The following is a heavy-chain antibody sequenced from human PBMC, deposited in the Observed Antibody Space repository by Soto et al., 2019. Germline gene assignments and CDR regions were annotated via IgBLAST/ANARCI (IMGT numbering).Heavy chain of an antibody. V-gene: IGHV1-18*01. CDR2: ISAYNGNT. J-gene: IGHJ5*02. Sequence: ASVKVSCKASGYTFTSYGTSWVRQAPGQGLEWMGWISAYNGNTNYAQKLQGRVTMTTDTSTSTAYMELRSLRSDDTAVYYCARDYSYYDFWSGYYTPWFDPWGQGTLVTVSS. D-gene: IGHD3-3*01. CDR1: GYTFTSYG. CDR3: ARDYSYYDFWSGYYTPWFDP.